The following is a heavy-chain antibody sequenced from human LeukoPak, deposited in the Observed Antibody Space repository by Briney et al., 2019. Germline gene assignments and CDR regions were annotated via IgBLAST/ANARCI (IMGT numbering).Heavy chain of an antibody. D-gene: IGHD6-6*01. CDR1: GYSITSGYY. V-gene: IGHV4-38-2*02. Sequence: PSETLSLTCTVSGYSITSGYYWGWLRQPPGKGLEWIGSISHSGSTFSNPSLKRRVTMSLDTSKNQCSLKLTSVTAADTAVYYCAKQVGGGYYYNYMDVWVEGTTVTVSS. J-gene: IGHJ6*03. CDR3: AKQVGGGYYYNYMDV. CDR2: ISHSGST.